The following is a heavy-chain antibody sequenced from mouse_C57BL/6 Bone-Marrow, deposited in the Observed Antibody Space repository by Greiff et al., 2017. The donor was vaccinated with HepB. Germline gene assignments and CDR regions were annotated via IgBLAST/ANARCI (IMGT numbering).Heavy chain of an antibody. CDR1: GFTFTDYY. Sequence: EVNVVESGGGLVQPGGSLSLSCAASGFTFTDYYMSWVRQPPGKALEWLGFIRNKANGYTTAYSSSVKGRFTISRDNSQNILYLQMNALRAEDSATYYCARVYCSSYYFDYWGQGTPLTVSS. J-gene: IGHJ2*01. CDR2: IRNKANGYTT. D-gene: IGHD1-1*01. CDR3: ARVYCSSYYFDY. V-gene: IGHV7-3*01.